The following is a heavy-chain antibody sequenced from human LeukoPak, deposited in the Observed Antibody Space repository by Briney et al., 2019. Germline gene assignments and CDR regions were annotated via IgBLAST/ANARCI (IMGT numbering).Heavy chain of an antibody. D-gene: IGHD6-19*01. CDR2: INPSGGST. CDR3: ARLEGVAAHDPTSDY. CDR1: GYTFTSYY. J-gene: IGHJ4*02. Sequence: ASVKVSCKASGYTFTSYYIHWVRQAPGHGLEWMGIINPSGGSTTYAQKFQGRVTMTRDTSTSTVYMVLRSLRSEDTAVYYCARLEGVAAHDPTSDYWGQGTLVTVSS. V-gene: IGHV1-46*01.